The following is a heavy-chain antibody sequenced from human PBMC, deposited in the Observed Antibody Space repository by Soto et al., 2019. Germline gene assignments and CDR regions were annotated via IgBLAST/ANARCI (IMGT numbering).Heavy chain of an antibody. CDR1: GYTFTSYG. Sequence: QVQLVQSGGEVKKPGASVKVSCKASGYTFTSYGITWVRQAPGQGLEWMGWISVYNGNTDYPQKIQGRVTMTTDTSTATAYMELRSLRSDDTAVYYCARGDGTWYFDLWGRGTLVTVSS. CDR2: ISVYNGNT. CDR3: ARGDGTWYFDL. V-gene: IGHV1-18*01. J-gene: IGHJ2*01.